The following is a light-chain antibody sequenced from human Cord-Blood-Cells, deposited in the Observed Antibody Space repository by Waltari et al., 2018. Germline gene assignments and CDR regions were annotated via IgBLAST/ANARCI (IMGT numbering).Light chain of an antibody. V-gene: IGKV3-11*01. CDR1: QSVSSY. J-gene: IGKJ1*01. CDR2: DAS. Sequence: EIVLTQSPATLSLSPGERATLSCRASQSVSSYLAWYQQNPGQAPRLLIYDASNRATGIPARFSCSGSGTDFTLTISSLEPEDFAVYYCQQRSNWQTFGQGTKVEIK. CDR3: QQRSNWQT.